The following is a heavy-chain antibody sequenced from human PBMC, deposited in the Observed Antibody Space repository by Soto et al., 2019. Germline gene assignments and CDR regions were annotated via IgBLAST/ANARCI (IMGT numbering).Heavy chain of an antibody. J-gene: IGHJ4*02. CDR2: IYYSGST. V-gene: IGHV4-59*01. D-gene: IGHD5-18*01. CDR3: ARGHPGYSYGYRGPSYDY. CDR1: GGSISSYY. Sequence: XETLSLPSTVSGGSISSYYWSCILQPPGKGLEWIGYIYYSGSTNYNPSLKSRVTISVDTSKNQFSLKLSSVTAADTAVYYCARGHPGYSYGYRGPSYDYWGQGTLVTVSS.